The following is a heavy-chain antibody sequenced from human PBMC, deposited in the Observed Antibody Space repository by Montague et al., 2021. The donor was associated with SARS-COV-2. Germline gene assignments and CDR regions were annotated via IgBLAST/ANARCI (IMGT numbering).Heavy chain of an antibody. J-gene: IGHJ6*02. V-gene: IGHV4-61*02. CDR2: IYTSGSA. CDR3: ARDRERYDASDYSGVYYYYGMDV. CDR1: GGSISSGSYY. D-gene: IGHD3-22*01. Sequence: TRSLTCTVSGGSISSGSYYWTWIRQPAGKGLEWIGRIYTSGSANYNASLKSRVTISSDTSKNQFSLKLSSVTAADTAVYYCARDRERYDASDYSGVYYYYGMDVWGQGTTVTVSS.